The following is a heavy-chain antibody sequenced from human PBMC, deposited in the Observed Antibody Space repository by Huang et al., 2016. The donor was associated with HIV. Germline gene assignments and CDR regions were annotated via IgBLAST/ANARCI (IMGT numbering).Heavy chain of an antibody. J-gene: IGHJ5*02. Sequence: QVQLVESGGGVVQPGGSLRLSCATSGFPFRDDGLHGVRQTPGKGLEWVAFMAYDGTTKVYADSVEGRFTVSRDNSKSTLYLQMNSLRLEDTSIYYCLKDQVGSWGQGTLVTVSS. V-gene: IGHV3-30*02. CDR2: MAYDGTTK. CDR1: GFPFRDDG. D-gene: IGHD3-10*01. CDR3: LKDQVGS.